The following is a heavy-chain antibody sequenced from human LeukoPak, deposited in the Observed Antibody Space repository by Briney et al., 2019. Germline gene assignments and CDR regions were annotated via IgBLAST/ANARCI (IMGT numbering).Heavy chain of an antibody. J-gene: IGHJ6*02. CDR3: ARDWGYCSGGSCYGMDV. V-gene: IGHV3-21*01. Sequence: GGSLRLSCAASGFTFSSYSMNWVRQAPGKGLEWVSSISSSSSYIYYADSVKGRFIISRDNAKNSLYLQMNSLRAEDTAVYYCARDWGYCSGGSCYGMDVWGQGTTVTVSS. CDR2: ISSSSSYI. D-gene: IGHD2-15*01. CDR1: GFTFSSYS.